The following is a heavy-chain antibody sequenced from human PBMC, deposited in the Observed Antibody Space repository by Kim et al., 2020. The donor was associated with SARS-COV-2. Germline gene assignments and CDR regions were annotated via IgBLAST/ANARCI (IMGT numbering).Heavy chain of an antibody. CDR2: INHSGST. J-gene: IGHJ6*03. CDR3: ARFSGWPYYYYYMDV. Sequence: SETLSLTCAVYGGSFSGYYWSWIRQPPGKGLEWIGEINHSGSTNYNPSLKSRVTISVDTSKNQFSLKLSSVTAADTAVYYCARFSGWPYYYYYMDVWGKGTTVTVSS. D-gene: IGHD6-19*01. V-gene: IGHV4-34*01. CDR1: GGSFSGYY.